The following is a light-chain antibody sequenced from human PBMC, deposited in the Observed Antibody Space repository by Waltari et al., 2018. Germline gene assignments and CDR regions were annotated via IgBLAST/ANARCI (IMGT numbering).Light chain of an antibody. CDR1: SSNIGSNY. V-gene: IGLV1-47*01. Sequence: QSVLTQPPSASGTPGQRVTISCSGRSSNIGSNYVYWYQQLPGTAPKLLIYRNNQRTSGGPDRFSGSKSGTSASLAISGLRSEDEADYYCAAWDDSLSGPVFGGGTKLTVL. CDR2: RNN. CDR3: AAWDDSLSGPV. J-gene: IGLJ2*01.